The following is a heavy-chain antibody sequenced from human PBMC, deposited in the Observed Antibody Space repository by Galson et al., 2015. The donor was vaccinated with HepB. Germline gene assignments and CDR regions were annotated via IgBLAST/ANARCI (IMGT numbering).Heavy chain of an antibody. D-gene: IGHD3-22*01. V-gene: IGHV4-59*01. CDR2: IYYSGST. CDR1: GGSISSYY. CDR3: ARGYYYDSSGYWYFDL. J-gene: IGHJ2*01. Sequence: ETLSLTCTVSGGSISSYYWSWLRQPPGKGLEWIGYIYYSGSTNYNPSLKSRVTISVDTSKNQFSLTLSSVTAADTAVYYCARGYYYDSSGYWYFDLWGRGTLVTVS.